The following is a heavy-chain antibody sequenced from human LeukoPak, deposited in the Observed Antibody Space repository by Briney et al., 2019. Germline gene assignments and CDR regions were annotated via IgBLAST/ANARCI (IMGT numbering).Heavy chain of an antibody. D-gene: IGHD6-19*01. Sequence: PGGSLRLSCAASGFTFSSYAMHWVRQAPGKGLEWVAVISYDGSNKYYADSVKGRFTISRDNSKNSLYLRMNSLRAEDTAVYYCARVVSSGWYYFDYWGQGTLVTVSS. CDR1: GFTFSSYA. V-gene: IGHV3-30-3*01. CDR2: ISYDGSNK. J-gene: IGHJ4*02. CDR3: ARVVSSGWYYFDY.